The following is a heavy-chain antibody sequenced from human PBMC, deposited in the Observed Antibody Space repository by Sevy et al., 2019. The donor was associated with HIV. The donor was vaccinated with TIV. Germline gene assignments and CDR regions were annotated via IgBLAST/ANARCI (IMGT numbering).Heavy chain of an antibody. CDR1: GFTFSSYA. CDR2: ISGSGGST. D-gene: IGHD2-15*01. CDR3: AKDVTGSLGYYDY. J-gene: IGHJ4*02. V-gene: IGHV3-23*01. Sequence: GGSLRLSCAASGFTFSSYAMGWVRQAPGKGLEWVSAISGSGGSTYYADSVKGRFTISRDNSKNTLYLQMNSLRAEDTAVYYCAKDVTGSLGYYDYWGQGTLVTVSS.